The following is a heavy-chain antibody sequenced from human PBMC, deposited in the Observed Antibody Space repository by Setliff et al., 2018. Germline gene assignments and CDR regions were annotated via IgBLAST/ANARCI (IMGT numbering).Heavy chain of an antibody. J-gene: IGHJ6*03. D-gene: IGHD5-18*01. Sequence: SVKVSCKASGGTFTNYGVSWVRQAPGQGLEWMGGTIPLFGTTDYAQKFHDRVTIITDESTSTAYMALSSLTSDDTAVYYCAREGVDTRSSTDYRYYMDVWGKGTTVTVSS. CDR1: GGTFTNYG. CDR2: TIPLFGTT. V-gene: IGHV1-69*05. CDR3: AREGVDTRSSTDYRYYMDV.